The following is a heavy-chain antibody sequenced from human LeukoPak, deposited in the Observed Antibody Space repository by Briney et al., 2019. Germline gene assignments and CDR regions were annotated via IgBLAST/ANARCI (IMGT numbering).Heavy chain of an antibody. V-gene: IGHV4-31*11. J-gene: IGHJ6*02. CDR1: GGSFSGYY. Sequence: PSETLSLTCAVYGGSFSGYYWSWIRQHPGKGLEWIGYIYYSGSTYYNPSLKSRVTISVDTSKNQFSLKLSSVTAADTAVYYCARDARIVPADATYYGMGVWGQGTTVTVSS. CDR2: IYYSGST. CDR3: ARDARIVPADATYYGMGV. D-gene: IGHD2-2*01.